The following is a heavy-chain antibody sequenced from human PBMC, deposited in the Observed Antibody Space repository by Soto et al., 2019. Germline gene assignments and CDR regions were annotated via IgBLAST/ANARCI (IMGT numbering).Heavy chain of an antibody. D-gene: IGHD2-2*01. V-gene: IGHV3-11*06. CDR2: ISSSSSYT. J-gene: IGHJ6*02. Sequence: PGGSLRLSCAASGFTFSDYYMSWIRHAPGKGLEWVSYISSSSSYTNYADSVKGRFTISRDNAKNSLYLQMNSLRAEDTAVYYCARDRIVVVPAAGYYYYYYGMDVWGQGTTVTVS. CDR1: GFTFSDYY. CDR3: ARDRIVVVPAAGYYYYYYGMDV.